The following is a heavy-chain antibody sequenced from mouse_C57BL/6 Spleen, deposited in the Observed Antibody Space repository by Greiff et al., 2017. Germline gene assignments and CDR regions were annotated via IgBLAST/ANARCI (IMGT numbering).Heavy chain of an antibody. Sequence: QVQLKQSGAELVRPGTSVKVSCKASGYAFTNYLIEWVKQRPGQGLEWIGVINPGSGGTNYNEKFKGKATLTADKSSSTAYMQLSSLTSEDSAVYFCARGTTVVAPDYWGQGTTLTVSS. CDR1: GYAFTNYL. CDR2: INPGSGGT. D-gene: IGHD1-1*01. CDR3: ARGTTVVAPDY. V-gene: IGHV1-54*01. J-gene: IGHJ2*01.